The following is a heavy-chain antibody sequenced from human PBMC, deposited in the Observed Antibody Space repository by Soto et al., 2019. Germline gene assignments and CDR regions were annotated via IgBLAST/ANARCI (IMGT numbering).Heavy chain of an antibody. CDR3: ARDEVGSSGSYPWGYYYGRDV. J-gene: IGHJ6*02. CDR2: IIPIFGTA. V-gene: IGHV1-69*12. CDR1: GGTFSSYA. Sequence: QVQLVQSGAEVKKPGSSVKVSCKASGGTFSSYAISWVRQAPGQGLEWMGGIIPIFGTANYAQKFQGRVTITADESTSTAYRELSSLRTEDTAVYYCARDEVGSSGSYPWGYYYGRDVWGQGTTVTVSS. D-gene: IGHD6-19*01.